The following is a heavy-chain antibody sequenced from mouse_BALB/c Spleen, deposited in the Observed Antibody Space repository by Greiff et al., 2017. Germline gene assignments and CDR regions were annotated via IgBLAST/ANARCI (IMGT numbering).Heavy chain of an antibody. Sequence: LLESGAELMKPGASVKISCKATGYTFSSYWIEWVKQRPGHGLEWIGEILPGSGSTNYNEKFKGKATFTADTSSNSAYMQLSSLTSEDSAVYYCERCDCDEDFDVWGEGTTVTVSS. CDR2: ILPGSGST. CDR1: GYTFSSYW. D-gene: IGHD2-4*01. CDR3: ERCDCDEDFDV. V-gene: IGHV1-9*01. J-gene: IGHJ1*01.